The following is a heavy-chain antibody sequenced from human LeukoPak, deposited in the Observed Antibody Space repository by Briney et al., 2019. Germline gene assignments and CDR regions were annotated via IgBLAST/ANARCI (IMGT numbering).Heavy chain of an antibody. CDR1: GFTFSSYA. V-gene: IGHV3-23*01. D-gene: IGHD3-9*01. CDR2: ISGSGGST. CDR3: AKDHGYYDILTGSDAWFVP. J-gene: IGHJ5*02. Sequence: PGGSLRLSCAASGFTFSSYAMSWVRQAPGKGLEWVSAISGSGGSTYYADSVKGRFTISRDNSKNTLYLQMNSLRAEDTAVYYCAKDHGYYDILTGSDAWFVPWGQGTLVTVSS.